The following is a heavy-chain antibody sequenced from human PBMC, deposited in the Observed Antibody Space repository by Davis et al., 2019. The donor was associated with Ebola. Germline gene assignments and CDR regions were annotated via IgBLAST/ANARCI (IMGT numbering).Heavy chain of an antibody. D-gene: IGHD1-14*01. J-gene: IGHJ4*02. CDR1: GFTFSSYW. CDR2: IRHDGSEG. Sequence: GESLKISCAASGFTFSSYWMSWVRQAPGKGLVWVANIRHDGSEGYYADSVKGRFTISRDNAKNSLYLQMNSLRAEDTAVYYCAKDNLDYWGQGTLVTVSS. V-gene: IGHV3-7*01. CDR3: AKDNLDY.